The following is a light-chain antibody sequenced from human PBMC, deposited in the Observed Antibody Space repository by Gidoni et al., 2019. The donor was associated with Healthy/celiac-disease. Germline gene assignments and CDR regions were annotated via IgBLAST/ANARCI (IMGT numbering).Light chain of an antibody. CDR1: QDISNY. J-gene: IGKJ3*01. Sequence: DIQMTQSPSSLSASVGDRVTITCQASQDISNYLNWYHQKPGKAPKLLIYDASNLETGVPSRFSGSGSGTDFTFTISSLQPEDIATYYCQQYDNLLRFTFGPGTKVDIK. CDR3: QQYDNLLRFT. V-gene: IGKV1-33*01. CDR2: DAS.